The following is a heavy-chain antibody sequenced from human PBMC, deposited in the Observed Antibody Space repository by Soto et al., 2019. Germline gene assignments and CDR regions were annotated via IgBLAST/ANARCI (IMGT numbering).Heavy chain of an antibody. CDR1: GYTFTDYW. V-gene: IGHV5-51*01. CDR3: ARHIINFRYYYSAIDV. Sequence: PGESLKISCKGSGYTFTDYWIGWVRQLPGKGLEWMGIIYPGDSDTRYSPSFQGHVTITVDKSTSTAYLQWNTLKASDTAMYYCARHIINFRYYYSAIDVWGQGTMVTGS. CDR2: IYPGDSDT. J-gene: IGHJ6*02.